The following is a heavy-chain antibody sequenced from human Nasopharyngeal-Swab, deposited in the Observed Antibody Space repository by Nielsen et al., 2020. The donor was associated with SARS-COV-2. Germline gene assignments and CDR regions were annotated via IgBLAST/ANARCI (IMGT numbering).Heavy chain of an antibody. CDR2: ISSSSSYI. V-gene: IGHV3-21*01. D-gene: IGHD1-14*01. Sequence: GGSLRLSCAASGFTFDDYGMSWVRQAPGKGLEWVSSISSSSSYIYYADSVKGRFTISRDNAKNSLYLQMNSLRAEDTAVYYCARDRGITMPFDYWGQGTLVTVSS. CDR1: GFTFDDYG. J-gene: IGHJ4*02. CDR3: ARDRGITMPFDY.